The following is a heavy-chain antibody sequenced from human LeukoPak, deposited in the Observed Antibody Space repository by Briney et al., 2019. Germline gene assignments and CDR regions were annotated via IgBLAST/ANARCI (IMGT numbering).Heavy chain of an antibody. V-gene: IGHV1-69*04. D-gene: IGHD2-15*01. Sequence: GASVTVSCKASGGTFSSYAISWVRQAPGQGLEWMGRIIPILGIANYAQRFQGRVTITADKSTSTAYMELSSLRSEDTAVYYCARGLALGYCSGGSCYAYDVWGKGTTVTVSS. CDR3: ARGLALGYCSGGSCYAYDV. CDR1: GGTFSSYA. J-gene: IGHJ6*04. CDR2: IIPILGIA.